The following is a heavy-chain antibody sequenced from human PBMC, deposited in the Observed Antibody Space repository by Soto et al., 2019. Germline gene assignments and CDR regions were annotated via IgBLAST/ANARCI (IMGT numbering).Heavy chain of an antibody. J-gene: IGHJ6*02. Sequence: GASVKVSCKASGYTFTDCFMHWVRQAPEQGLEWMGWINPDSGGTNYAQKFQGWVTMTRDTSINTAYMEVSRLRSDDTAVYYCARDPGRDSYDILTGSYGMDVWGQGTTVTVSS. V-gene: IGHV1-2*04. CDR3: ARDPGRDSYDILTGSYGMDV. CDR2: INPDSGGT. CDR1: GYTFTDCF. D-gene: IGHD3-9*01.